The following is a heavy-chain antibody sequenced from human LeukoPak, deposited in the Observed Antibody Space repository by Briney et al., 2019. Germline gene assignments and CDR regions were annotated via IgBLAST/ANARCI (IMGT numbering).Heavy chain of an antibody. Sequence: PGGSLRLSCAASGFTFSNFWMSWVRQAPGKGLEWVANIKQDGSEKYYVDSVKGRFTISRDNAKNSLYLQMNSLRAEDTAVYYCASGLGAYYYYGMDVWGQGTTVTVSS. V-gene: IGHV3-7*01. CDR1: GFTFSNFW. CDR2: IKQDGSEK. J-gene: IGHJ6*02. D-gene: IGHD3-16*01. CDR3: ASGLGAYYYYGMDV.